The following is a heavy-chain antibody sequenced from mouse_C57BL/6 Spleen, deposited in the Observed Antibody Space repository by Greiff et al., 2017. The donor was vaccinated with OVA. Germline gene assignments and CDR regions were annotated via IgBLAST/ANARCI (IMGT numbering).Heavy chain of an antibody. CDR2: INPNYGTN. D-gene: IGHD1-1*01. CDR1: GYSFTDYN. J-gene: IGHJ4*01. Sequence: VQLQQSGPELVKPGASVKISCKASGYSFTDYNMNWVKQSNGKSLEWIGVINPNYGTNSYNQKFKGKATLTVDQSTSTAYMQLNILTSEDSAVYYCAGTTVVEVVYAMDYWGQGTSVTVSS. V-gene: IGHV1-39*01. CDR3: AGTTVVEVVYAMDY.